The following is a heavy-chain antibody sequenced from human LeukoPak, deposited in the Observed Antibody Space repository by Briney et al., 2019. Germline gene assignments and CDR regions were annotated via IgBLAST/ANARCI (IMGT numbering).Heavy chain of an antibody. V-gene: IGHV3-23*01. D-gene: IGHD3-22*01. Sequence: GGSLRLSCAASGFTFSSYAMSWVRQASGKGLEWVSGISGSGGSTYYADSVKGRFTISRDNSKNTLYLQMNSLRAEDTAVYYCAKDLHYYDSSGYYYEGYWGQGTLVSVSS. CDR3: AKDLHYYDSSGYYYEGY. J-gene: IGHJ4*02. CDR2: ISGSGGST. CDR1: GFTFSSYA.